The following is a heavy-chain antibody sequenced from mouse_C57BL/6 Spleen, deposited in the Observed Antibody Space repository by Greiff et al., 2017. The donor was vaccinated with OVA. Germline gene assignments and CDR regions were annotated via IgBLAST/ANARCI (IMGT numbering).Heavy chain of an antibody. CDR2: IWSDGST. CDR3: ARHSGSSHWYFDV. D-gene: IGHD1-1*01. V-gene: IGHV2-6-1*01. J-gene: IGHJ1*03. CDR1: GFSLTSSG. Sequence: VQLKESGPGLVAPSQSLSITCTVSGFSLTSSGVHWVRQPPGKGLEWLVVIWSDGSTTYNSALKSRLSISKDNSKSQVFLKMNSLQTDDTAMYYCARHSGSSHWYFDVWGTGTTVTVSS.